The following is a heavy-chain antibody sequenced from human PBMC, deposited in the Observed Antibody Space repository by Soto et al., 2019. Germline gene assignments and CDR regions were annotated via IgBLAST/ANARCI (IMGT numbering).Heavy chain of an antibody. Sequence: GESLKISCKGSGYSFTSYWIGWVRQMPGKGLEWMGIIYPGDSDTRYSPSFQGQVTISADKSISTAYLQWSSLKASDTAMYYCARRDDILTGYYYFDYWGQGTLVTVS. CDR3: ARRDDILTGYYYFDY. CDR1: GYSFTSYW. D-gene: IGHD3-9*01. J-gene: IGHJ4*02. CDR2: IYPGDSDT. V-gene: IGHV5-51*01.